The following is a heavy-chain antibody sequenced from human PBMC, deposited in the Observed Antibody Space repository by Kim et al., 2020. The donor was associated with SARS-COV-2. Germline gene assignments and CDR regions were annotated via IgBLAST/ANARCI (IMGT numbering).Heavy chain of an antibody. CDR3: ARDGQLWFGESHY. V-gene: IGHV1-46*01. Sequence: YAQTFQGRVTMTRDTSTSTVYMELSSLRSEDTAVYYCARDGQLWFGESHYWGQGTLVTVSS. D-gene: IGHD3-10*01. J-gene: IGHJ4*02.